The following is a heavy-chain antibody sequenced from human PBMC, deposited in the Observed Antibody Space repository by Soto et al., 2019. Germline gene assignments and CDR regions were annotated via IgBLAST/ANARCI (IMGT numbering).Heavy chain of an antibody. CDR1: GGSISSYY. CDR3: ARVKYDSSGYPMYY. J-gene: IGHJ4*02. CDR2: IYYSGST. Sequence: PSETLSLTCTVSGGSISSYYWSWIRQPPGKGLEWIGYIYYSGSTNYNPSLRSRVTISVDTSKNQFSLKLSSVTAADTAVYYCARVKYDSSGYPMYYWGQGTLVTVSS. V-gene: IGHV4-59*01. D-gene: IGHD3-22*01.